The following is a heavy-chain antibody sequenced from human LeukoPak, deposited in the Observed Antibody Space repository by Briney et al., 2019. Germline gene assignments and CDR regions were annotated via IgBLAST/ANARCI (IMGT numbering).Heavy chain of an antibody. CDR2: IIPIFGTT. Sequence: ASVKVSCKPSGDTFRPYAISWVRQAPGQGLEWMGRIIPIFGTTNYAQKLQGRVTMTTDTSTGTAYMELRSLRSDDTAVYYCARDALTTVTDYFDYWGQGTLVTVSS. CDR3: ARDALTTVTDYFDY. V-gene: IGHV1-18*01. J-gene: IGHJ4*02. CDR1: GDTFRPYA. D-gene: IGHD4-4*01.